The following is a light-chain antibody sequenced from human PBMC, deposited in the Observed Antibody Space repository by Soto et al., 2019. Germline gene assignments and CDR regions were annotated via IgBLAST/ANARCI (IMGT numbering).Light chain of an antibody. J-gene: IGKJ4*01. CDR2: ATS. CDR1: QSTNNY. CDR3: QQSFKTPLT. V-gene: IGKV1-39*01. Sequence: IQMTQSPPSLSASVGDRVIITCRASQSTNNYVNWYQQKPGKAPKLLIYATSILQGGVPPRFSGGGSETDYTLTITSLQPEDFGTYYCQQSFKTPLTFGAGTNVEIK.